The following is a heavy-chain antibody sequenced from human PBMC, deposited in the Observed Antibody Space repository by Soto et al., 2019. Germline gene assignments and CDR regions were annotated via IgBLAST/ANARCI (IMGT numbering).Heavy chain of an antibody. CDR2: IIPIFGTT. Sequence: QVQLVQSGAEVKKPGSSVKVSCKASGGTFSSYVISWVRQAPGQGLEWMGGIIPIFGTTNYAQKFQGRDTIVADESTSTANMELSSLRSADTAVYYCARVDCSSSSCQGNYYYYGMDVWGQGTTVTVSS. V-gene: IGHV1-69*01. CDR3: ARVDCSSSSCQGNYYYYGMDV. D-gene: IGHD2-2*01. CDR1: GGTFSSYV. J-gene: IGHJ6*02.